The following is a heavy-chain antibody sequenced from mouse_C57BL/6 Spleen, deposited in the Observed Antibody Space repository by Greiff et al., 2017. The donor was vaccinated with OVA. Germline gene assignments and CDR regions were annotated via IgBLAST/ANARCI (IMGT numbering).Heavy chain of an antibody. J-gene: IGHJ4*01. CDR2: ISSGGDYI. CDR3: TRDQGYSNYVSLMDY. CDR1: GFTFSSYA. D-gene: IGHD2-5*01. Sequence: EVQLVESGEGLVKPGGSLKLSCAASGFTFSSYAMSWVRQTPEKRLEWVAYISSGGDYIYYADTVKGRFTISRDNARNTLYLQMSSLKSEDTAMYYCTRDQGYSNYVSLMDYWGQGTSVTVSS. V-gene: IGHV5-9-1*02.